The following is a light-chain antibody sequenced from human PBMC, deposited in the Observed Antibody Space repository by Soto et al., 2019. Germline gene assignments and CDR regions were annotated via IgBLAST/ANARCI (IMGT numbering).Light chain of an antibody. CDR2: DAS. V-gene: IGKV1-33*01. Sequence: DIDMTQSPSSLSSSVGDRVTIACQASQDISNYLNWYQQKPGKAPKLLIYDASNLETGVPSRFSGSGSGTDFTLTIRSMQPEDIATYYCQQYDNLELTFGGGTKVDIK. CDR3: QQYDNLELT. J-gene: IGKJ4*01. CDR1: QDISNY.